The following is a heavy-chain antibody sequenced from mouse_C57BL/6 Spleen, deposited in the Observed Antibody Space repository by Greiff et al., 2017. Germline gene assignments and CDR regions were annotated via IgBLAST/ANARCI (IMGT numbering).Heavy chain of an antibody. CDR1: GYTFTSYG. J-gene: IGHJ2*01. Sequence: VQLQQSGAELARPGASVKLSCKASGYTFTSYGISWVKQRTGQGLEWIGEIYPRSGNTYYNEKFKGKATLTADKSSSTAYMELRSLTSEDSAVYFCAREGLEQYYFDYWGQGTTLTVSS. D-gene: IGHD3-3*01. CDR3: AREGLEQYYFDY. V-gene: IGHV1-81*01. CDR2: IYPRSGNT.